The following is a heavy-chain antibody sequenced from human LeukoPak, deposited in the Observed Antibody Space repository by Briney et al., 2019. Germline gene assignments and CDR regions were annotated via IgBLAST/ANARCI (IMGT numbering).Heavy chain of an antibody. CDR3: AKSGCGSTNCYVNC. CDR2: VSFDGSDK. J-gene: IGHJ4*02. D-gene: IGHD2-2*01. CDR1: GFTFSDYG. V-gene: IGHV3-30*18. Sequence: GGSLRLSCAVSGFTFSDYGMHWVRQAPGKGLEWVAVVSFDGSDKDYADSVKGRFTISRDSSRNTLYLQMNSPRAEDTAVYYCAKSGCGSTNCYVNCWGQETLVTVSS.